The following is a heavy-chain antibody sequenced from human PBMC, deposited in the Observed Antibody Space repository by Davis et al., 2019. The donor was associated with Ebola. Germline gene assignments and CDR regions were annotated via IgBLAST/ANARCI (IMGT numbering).Heavy chain of an antibody. CDR3: ARDSVDSSGWYY. V-gene: IGHV4-59*01. D-gene: IGHD6-19*01. CDR2: IYYSGST. J-gene: IGHJ4*02. Sequence: SETLSLTCTVSGGSISNYYWSWIRQPPGKGLEWIGYIYYSGSTNYNPSLKSRVTISVDTSMNQFSLKLTSVTAADTAVYYCARDSVDSSGWYYWGQGTLVTVSS. CDR1: GGSISNYY.